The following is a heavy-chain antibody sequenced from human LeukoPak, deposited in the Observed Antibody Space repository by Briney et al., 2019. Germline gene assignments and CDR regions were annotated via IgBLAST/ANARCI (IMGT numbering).Heavy chain of an antibody. D-gene: IGHD2-21*02. CDR3: AKEVGHIVVVTSWYFDL. Sequence: GGSLRLSCAASGFNFSSYGMSWVRHAPGKGLEWVSGISGSGGTTFYTDSLKGRFTISRDNSKNTLYLQMNSLRAEDTAVYYCAKEVGHIVVVTSWYFDLWGRGTLVTVSS. V-gene: IGHV3-23*01. CDR1: GFNFSSYG. J-gene: IGHJ2*01. CDR2: ISGSGGTT.